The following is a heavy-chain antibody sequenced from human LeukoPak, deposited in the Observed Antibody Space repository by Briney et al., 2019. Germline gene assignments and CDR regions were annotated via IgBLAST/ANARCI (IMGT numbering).Heavy chain of an antibody. CDR2: IYSSGST. V-gene: IGHV4-4*07. CDR1: GASISAFH. Sequence: SETLSLTCTVSGASISAFHWTWFRQPAGKGLEWIGLIYSSGSTLFNPSLKSRVAMSVDLTKNQLSLKLTPVTAADTAMYYCARKDGDYWGRGTLVTVSS. CDR3: ARKDGDY. J-gene: IGHJ4*02.